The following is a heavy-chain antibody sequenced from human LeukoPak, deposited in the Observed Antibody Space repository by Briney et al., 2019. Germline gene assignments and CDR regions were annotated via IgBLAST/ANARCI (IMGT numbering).Heavy chain of an antibody. J-gene: IGHJ4*02. V-gene: IGHV3-23*01. CDR3: AKDPWDGSYGSFDY. CDR1: GFPFSIYA. Sequence: GGSLRLSCAASGFPFSIYAMSWVRQAPGKGLEWVSAISGSGGSTYYADSVKGRFTISRDNSKNTLYLQMNSLRVEDRAVYYCAKDPWDGSYGSFDYWGQGTLITVSS. D-gene: IGHD1-26*01. CDR2: ISGSGGST.